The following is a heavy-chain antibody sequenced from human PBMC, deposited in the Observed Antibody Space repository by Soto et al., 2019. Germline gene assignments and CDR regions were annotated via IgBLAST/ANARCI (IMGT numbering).Heavy chain of an antibody. CDR3: AKDRGAWLQPSDFDY. Sequence: EVQLLESGGGLVQPGGSLRLSCAASGFTFNEYAMSWVRQAPGKGLEWVSAISGSGGSTYYAESVKGRFTISRDNSRNTLYLQMNSLRAEDTAVYYCAKDRGAWLQPSDFDYWGQGTLVTVSS. J-gene: IGHJ4*02. CDR1: GFTFNEYA. D-gene: IGHD5-12*01. V-gene: IGHV3-23*01. CDR2: ISGSGGST.